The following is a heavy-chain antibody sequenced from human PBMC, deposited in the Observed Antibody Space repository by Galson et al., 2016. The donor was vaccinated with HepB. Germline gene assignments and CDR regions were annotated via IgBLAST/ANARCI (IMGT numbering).Heavy chain of an antibody. Sequence: SVKVSCKASGYSFTSYAITWVRQAPGLGLEWMGWISAYDGHTKYAQTLHDRVTMTIDTSTSTAYMELRSLRSDDTAVYYCGRDPLSSKWSPYYFAMDVWGQGTTVIDSS. D-gene: IGHD2-2*01. J-gene: IGHJ6*02. CDR1: GYSFTSYA. CDR3: GRDPLSSKWSPYYFAMDV. CDR2: ISAYDGHT. V-gene: IGHV1-18*01.